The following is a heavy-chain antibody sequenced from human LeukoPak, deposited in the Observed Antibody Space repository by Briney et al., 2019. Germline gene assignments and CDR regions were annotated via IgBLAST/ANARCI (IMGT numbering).Heavy chain of an antibody. Sequence: GGSLRLSCAASGFTFSSYAMSWVRQAPGRGLEWVSGPTGSGDSTYYADSVRGRFTISRDNSKNTLYLQMNSLRAEDTAVYYCAKGQGATTIYYMDVWGKGTTVTVSS. V-gene: IGHV3-23*01. CDR1: GFTFSSYA. D-gene: IGHD1-26*01. CDR3: AKGQGATTIYYMDV. J-gene: IGHJ6*03. CDR2: PTGSGDST.